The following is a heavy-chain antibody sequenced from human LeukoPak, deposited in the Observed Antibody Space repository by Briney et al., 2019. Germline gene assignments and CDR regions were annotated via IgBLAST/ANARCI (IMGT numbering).Heavy chain of an antibody. V-gene: IGHV3-21*01. Sequence: GGSLRLSCAASGFTFSSYSMNWVRQAPGKGLEGVSAISSSSSYIYYADSVKGRFTISRDNAKNSLYLQMNSLRAEDTAVYYCARVSPSNDEQWDLDYWGQGTLVTVSS. CDR3: ARVSPSNDEQWDLDY. CDR1: GFTFSSYS. CDR2: ISSSSSYI. J-gene: IGHJ4*02. D-gene: IGHD1-26*01.